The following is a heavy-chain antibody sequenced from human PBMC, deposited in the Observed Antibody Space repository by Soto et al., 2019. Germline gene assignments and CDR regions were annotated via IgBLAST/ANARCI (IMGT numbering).Heavy chain of an antibody. Sequence: EVQLVESGGGLVQPGGSLRLSCVASGFTFSNYWMHWVRQAPRKGLVWVSRISTDESSTNYADSVTGRFTISRDNAMNTLYLQMNSLRAEDTAVYYCARDNWNSYWGQGTLVTVSS. J-gene: IGHJ4*02. CDR1: GFTFSNYW. V-gene: IGHV3-74*01. CDR2: ISTDESST. CDR3: ARDNWNSY. D-gene: IGHD1-7*01.